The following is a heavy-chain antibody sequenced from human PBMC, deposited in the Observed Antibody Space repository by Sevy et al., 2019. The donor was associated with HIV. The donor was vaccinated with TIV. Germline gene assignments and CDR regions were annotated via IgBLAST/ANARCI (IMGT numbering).Heavy chain of an antibody. J-gene: IGHJ5*02. V-gene: IGHV3-30-3*02. Sequence: GGSLRLSCAASGFDFSSYPMHWVRQAPGKGLEWVSVISYDESTKHYGDSVKGRFTVSRDNSKNTLYLKMNSLTEEDTAVYYCARQGSSWTFDPWGQGTLVTVSS. CDR1: GFDFSSYP. CDR3: ARQGSSWTFDP. D-gene: IGHD6-13*01. CDR2: ISYDESTK.